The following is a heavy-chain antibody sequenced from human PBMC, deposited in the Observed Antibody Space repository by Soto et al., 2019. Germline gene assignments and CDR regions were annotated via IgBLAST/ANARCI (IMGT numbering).Heavy chain of an antibody. V-gene: IGHV3-23*01. D-gene: IGHD1-1*01. CDR3: AKANSLSPSTRGTTSGMVF. CDR2: ISGSGTST. Sequence: SGGSLRLSCATSGFTFSSYAMSWVRQAPGKGLEWVSAISGSGTSTYYADSVKGRFTISRDNSKNTLSLQMNSLRVEDTAVYYCAKANSLSPSTRGTTSGMVFWAKGTMLSVS. CDR1: GFTFSSYA. J-gene: IGHJ6*04.